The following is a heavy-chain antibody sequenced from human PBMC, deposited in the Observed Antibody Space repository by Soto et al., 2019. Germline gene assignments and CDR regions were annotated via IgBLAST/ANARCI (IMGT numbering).Heavy chain of an antibody. D-gene: IGHD3-10*01. CDR2: INHSGST. Sequence: QVQLQQWGAGLLKPSETLSLTCAVYGGSFSGYYWSWIRQPPGKGLEWIGEINHSGSTNYNPSLKSRVIISVDTSKNQFSLKLRSVTAADTAVYYCERGCRKYYYGSANWFDPWGQGTLVPAS. CDR3: ERGCRKYYYGSANWFDP. V-gene: IGHV4-34*01. CDR1: GGSFSGYY. J-gene: IGHJ5*02.